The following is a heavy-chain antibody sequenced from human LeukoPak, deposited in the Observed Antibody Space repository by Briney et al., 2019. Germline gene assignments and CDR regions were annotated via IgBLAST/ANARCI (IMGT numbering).Heavy chain of an antibody. Sequence: GGSLRLSCAASGFTFSSYAMSWVRQAPGKGLEWVSAISGSGGSTYYADSVKGRFTISRDNSKNTLYLQMNSLRAEDTAVYYRAVGAGDTKDAFDIWGQGTMVTVSS. J-gene: IGHJ3*02. CDR3: AVGAGDTKDAFDI. V-gene: IGHV3-23*01. D-gene: IGHD1-26*01. CDR1: GFTFSSYA. CDR2: ISGSGGST.